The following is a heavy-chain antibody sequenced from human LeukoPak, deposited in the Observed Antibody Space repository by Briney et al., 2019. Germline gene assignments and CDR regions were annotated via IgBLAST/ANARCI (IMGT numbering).Heavy chain of an antibody. CDR2: IIPIFGTA. J-gene: IGHJ6*03. Sequence: GASVKVSCKASGGTFSSYAISWVRRAPGQGLEWMGGIIPIFGTANYAQKFQGRVTITADKSTSTAYMELSSLRSEDTAVYYCARVPHYGDYGDYYYYYYMDVWGKGTTVTVSS. CDR3: ARVPHYGDYGDYYYYYYMDV. D-gene: IGHD4-17*01. CDR1: GGTFSSYA. V-gene: IGHV1-69*06.